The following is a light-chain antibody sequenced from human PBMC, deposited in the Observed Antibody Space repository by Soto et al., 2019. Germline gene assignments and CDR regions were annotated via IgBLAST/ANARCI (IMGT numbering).Light chain of an antibody. CDR1: QTLMNY. J-gene: IGKJ1*01. Sequence: DLPVTQSPSSLSASVGDRVTITCRTSQTLMNYLNWYQQKPGKAPKLLIYAASNLQSGVPSRFSGSGSGTDFTLTISNLQPEDFATYYCQQSYSASVTFGQGTEVVIK. CDR3: QQSYSASVT. V-gene: IGKV1-39*01. CDR2: AAS.